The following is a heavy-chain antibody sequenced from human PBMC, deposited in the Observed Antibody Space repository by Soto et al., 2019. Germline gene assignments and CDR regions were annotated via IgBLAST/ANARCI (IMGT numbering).Heavy chain of an antibody. D-gene: IGHD3-10*01. Sequence: QVQLVQPGAEVKKPGSSVKVSCKASGGTFSSYTISWVRQAPGQGLEWMGRIIPILGIANYAQKFQGRVTITADKSTSTAYMELSSLRSEDTAVYYCAREEGFGELYDYWGQGTLVTVSS. CDR1: GGTFSSYT. CDR3: AREEGFGELYDY. V-gene: IGHV1-69*08. J-gene: IGHJ4*02. CDR2: IIPILGIA.